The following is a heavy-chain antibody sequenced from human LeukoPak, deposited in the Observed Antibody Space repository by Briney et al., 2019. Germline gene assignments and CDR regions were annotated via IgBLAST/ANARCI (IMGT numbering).Heavy chain of an antibody. CDR2: ISGSGGST. V-gene: IGHV3-23*01. Sequence: GGSLRLFCAASGATFSSYAMSWVRQAPGKGLEWVSAISGSGGSTYYADSVKGRFTISRDNSKNTLYLQMNSLRAEDTAVYYCAKFVYDSSVGQHWGQGTLVTVSS. CDR3: AKFVYDSSVGQH. CDR1: GATFSSYA. D-gene: IGHD3-22*01. J-gene: IGHJ1*01.